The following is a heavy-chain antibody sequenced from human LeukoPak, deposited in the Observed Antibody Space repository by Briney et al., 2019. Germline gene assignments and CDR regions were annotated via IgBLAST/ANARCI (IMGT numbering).Heavy chain of an antibody. D-gene: IGHD3-10*01. V-gene: IGHV3-15*01. Sequence: NSGGSLRLSCAASGFTFSNAWMSWVRQAPGKGLEWVGRIKSKTDGGTTDYAAPVKGRFTISRDDSKNTLYLQMNSLKTEDTAVYYCTTEWDGSGGYGEEAGPENYYYYYMDVWGKGTTVTVSS. CDR2: IKSKTDGGTT. CDR3: TTEWDGSGGYGEEAGPENYYYYYMDV. J-gene: IGHJ6*03. CDR1: GFTFSNAW.